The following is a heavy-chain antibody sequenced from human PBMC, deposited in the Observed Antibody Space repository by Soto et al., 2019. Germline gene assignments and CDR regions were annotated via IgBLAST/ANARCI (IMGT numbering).Heavy chain of an antibody. CDR3: ARESPPADY. CDR2: ISAYNGNT. Sequence: QVQLVQSGAEVKKPGASVKVSCKASGYTFSSYGISWVRQAPGQGLEWMGWISAYNGNTNYAQKLQGRVIMTTDTSTSYAYLELRSLSADDTAVYYCARESPPADYWGQGTLVTVSS. V-gene: IGHV1-18*01. J-gene: IGHJ4*02. CDR1: GYTFSSYG.